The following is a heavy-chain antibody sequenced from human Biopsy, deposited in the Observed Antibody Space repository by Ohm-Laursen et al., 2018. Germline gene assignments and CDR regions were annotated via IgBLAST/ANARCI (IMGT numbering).Heavy chain of an antibody. V-gene: IGHV1-46*01. CDR2: IRPSGGGT. J-gene: IGHJ6*02. Sequence: ASVKVSCKGSAFSFSRYDMHWVRQAPGRGLEWMGIIRPSGGGTMDTQKFQDRLTMTRDTSTSTVHMELKSLKSEDTAVYYCAIFEGYSDDNLDYEHYGMDVWGQGTTVTVSS. CDR3: AIFEGYSDDNLDYEHYGMDV. D-gene: IGHD1-26*01. CDR1: AFSFSRYD.